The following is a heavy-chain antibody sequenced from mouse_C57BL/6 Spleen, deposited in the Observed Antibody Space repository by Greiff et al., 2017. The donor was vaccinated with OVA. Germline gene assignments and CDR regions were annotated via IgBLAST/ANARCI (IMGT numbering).Heavy chain of an antibody. CDR3: ARVGRDRDYFDD. CDR1: GFTFSSYA. J-gene: IGHJ2*01. Sequence: EVMLVESGGGLVKPGGSLKLSCAASGFTFSSYAMSWVRQTPEKRLEWVATISDGGSYTYYPAHVQGRFPISRDNAKNTLYLQMSHLKAEDTAMYDWARVGRDRDYFDDGGQGTTLTVSS. CDR2: ISDGGSYT. D-gene: IGHD3-3*01. V-gene: IGHV5-4*03.